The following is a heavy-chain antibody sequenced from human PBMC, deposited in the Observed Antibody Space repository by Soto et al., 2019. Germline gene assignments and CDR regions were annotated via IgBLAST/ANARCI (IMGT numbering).Heavy chain of an antibody. CDR3: ARDRVAAAGTTYYYYYGMDV. Sequence: PGGSLRLSCAASGFTFSSYWMHWVRQAPGKGLVWVSRINSDGSSTSYADSVKGRFTISRDNAKNTLYLQMNSLRAEDTAVYYCARDRVAAAGTTYYYYYGMDVWGQGTTVTVSS. V-gene: IGHV3-74*01. CDR2: INSDGSST. J-gene: IGHJ6*02. D-gene: IGHD6-13*01. CDR1: GFTFSSYW.